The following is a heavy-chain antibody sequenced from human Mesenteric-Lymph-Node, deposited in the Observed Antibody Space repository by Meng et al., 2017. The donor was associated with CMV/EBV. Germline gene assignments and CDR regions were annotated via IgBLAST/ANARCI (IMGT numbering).Heavy chain of an antibody. D-gene: IGHD1-7*01. V-gene: IGHV3-48*01. Sequence: GESLKISCAASGFAFSDYSMNWVCQAPGTGLEWISYISSTSSIIYYADSVKGRFTISRDNAKNSLYLQMSSLRAEDTAVYYCARDGTGTYAFDIWGQGTMVTVSS. CDR3: ARDGTGTYAFDI. CDR1: GFAFSDYS. J-gene: IGHJ3*02. CDR2: ISSTSSII.